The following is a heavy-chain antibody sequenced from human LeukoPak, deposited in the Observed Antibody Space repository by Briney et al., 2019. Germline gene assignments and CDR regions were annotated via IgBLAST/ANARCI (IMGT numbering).Heavy chain of an antibody. Sequence: PQTLSLTCTVSGASFSSGDQYWNWIRQRPGEGLEWIGSIHPSGTLYNNPSLESRVTISIDTSKNQFSLNLNSVTAADTAVYFCSRGLDSRKLGYWGQGTLVTVSS. CDR1: GASFSSGDQY. V-gene: IGHV4-31*03. D-gene: IGHD3-22*01. J-gene: IGHJ4*02. CDR3: SRGLDSRKLGY. CDR2: IHPSGTL.